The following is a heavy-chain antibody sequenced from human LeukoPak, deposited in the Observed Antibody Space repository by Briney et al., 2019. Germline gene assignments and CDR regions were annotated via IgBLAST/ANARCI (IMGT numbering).Heavy chain of an antibody. CDR3: ARGRYSAGDNWFDP. Sequence: PSETLSLTCTVSGGSITSSYWSWIRQSPGKGLEWIGYIHYTGSTSYNPSLKSRVTMLIDTSKNQFSLKLSSVTAADTAVYYCARGRYSAGDNWFDPWGQGTLATVSS. D-gene: IGHD3-9*01. CDR2: IHYTGST. V-gene: IGHV4-59*01. J-gene: IGHJ5*02. CDR1: GGSITSSY.